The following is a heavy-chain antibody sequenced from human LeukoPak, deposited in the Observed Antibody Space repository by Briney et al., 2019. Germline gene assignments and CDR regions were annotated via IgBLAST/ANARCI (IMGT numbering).Heavy chain of an antibody. CDR2: IWYDGSNK. D-gene: IGHD2/OR15-2a*01. V-gene: IGHV3-33*01. CDR3: ARDRSMSGWYIDL. J-gene: IGHJ2*01. Sequence: GGSLRLSCAASGFTFSSYGMHWVRQAPGKGLEWVAVIWYDGSNKYYPDSVQGRFTISRDNSKNTLYLQVNSLRAEDTAVYYCARDRSMSGWYIDLWGRGTLVTDSS. CDR1: GFTFSSYG.